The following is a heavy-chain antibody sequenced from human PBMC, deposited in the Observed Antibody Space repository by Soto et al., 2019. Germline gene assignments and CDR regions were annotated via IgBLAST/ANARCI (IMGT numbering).Heavy chain of an antibody. D-gene: IGHD4-17*01. CDR3: ARPRMTTTTRYHGMDV. CDR2: VSLDGSNE. J-gene: IGHJ6*02. V-gene: IGHV3-30-3*01. CDR1: GFTFSRYA. Sequence: QVQLVESGGGVVQPGGSLRLSCSASGFTFSRYAMHWVRQAPGEGLDWVAVVSLDGSNEYYAESVRGRFTISRDTSKNTRYLQMNSLRPEDTAVYFCARPRMTTTTRYHGMDVWGRGTTVTVSS.